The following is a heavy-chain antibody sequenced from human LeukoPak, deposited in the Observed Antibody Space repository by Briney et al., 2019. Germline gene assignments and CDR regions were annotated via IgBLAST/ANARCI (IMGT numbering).Heavy chain of an antibody. D-gene: IGHD5-18*01. J-gene: IGHJ4*02. CDR2: IYHSGST. CDR3: ARTRLWPTGTFDY. V-gene: IGHV4-38-2*02. Sequence: SQTLSLTCTVSGYSISNGYYWGWIRQPPGKGLEWIGSIYHSGSTYYNPSLKSRVTISVDTSKNQFSLKLSSVTAADTAVYYCARTRLWPTGTFDYWGQGTLVTVSS. CDR1: GYSISNGYY.